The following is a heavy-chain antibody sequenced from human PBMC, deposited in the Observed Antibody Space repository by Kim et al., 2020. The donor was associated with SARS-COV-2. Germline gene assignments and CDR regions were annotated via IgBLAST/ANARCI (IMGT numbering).Heavy chain of an antibody. Sequence: YYVDSMKGRFTISRDNALNSLYLHVTSLGTDDTAMYYCARAVTGRIDAFDLWGQGTMVSVSS. D-gene: IGHD6-19*01. V-gene: IGHV3-7*04. J-gene: IGHJ3*01. CDR3: ARAVTGRIDAFDL.